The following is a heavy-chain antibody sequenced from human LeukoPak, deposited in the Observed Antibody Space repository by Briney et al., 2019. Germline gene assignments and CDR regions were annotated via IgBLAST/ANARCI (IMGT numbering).Heavy chain of an antibody. V-gene: IGHV4-4*09. CDR2: IYTCGST. J-gene: IGHJ4*02. CDR3: ARHGVSSGFRLYYFDY. Sequence: SETLSLTCTVSGGSISSYYWSWIRQPPGKGLEWIGYIYTCGSTNYNPSLKSRVTISVDTSKNQFSLKLSSVTAADTAVYYCARHGVSSGFRLYYFDYWGQGTLVTVSS. D-gene: IGHD3-22*01. CDR1: GGSISSYY.